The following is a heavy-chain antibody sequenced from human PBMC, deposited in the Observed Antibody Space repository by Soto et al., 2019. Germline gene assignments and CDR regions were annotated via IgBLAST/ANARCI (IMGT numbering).Heavy chain of an antibody. CDR2: IDPSDSYT. J-gene: IGHJ6*02. CDR1: GYSFTSYW. V-gene: IGHV5-10-1*01. CDR3: ARYCSGGSCYYYYGMDV. D-gene: IGHD2-15*01. Sequence: HGESLKISCKGSGYSFTSYWISWVRQMPGKGLEWMGRIDPSDSYTNYSPSFQGHVTISADKSISTAYLQWSSLKASDTAMYYCARYCSGGSCYYYYGMDVWGQGTTVTVSS.